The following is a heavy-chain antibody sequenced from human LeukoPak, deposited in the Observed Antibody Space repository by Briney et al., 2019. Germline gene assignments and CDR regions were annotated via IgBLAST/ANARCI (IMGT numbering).Heavy chain of an antibody. CDR3: ARGLRSIAAAGTRHYYYYGMDV. CDR2: INHSGST. D-gene: IGHD6-13*01. V-gene: IGHV4-34*01. CDR1: GGSFSGYY. Sequence: PSETLSLTCAVYGGSFSGYYWSWIRQPPGKGLEWIGEINHSGSTNYNPSLKSRVTISVDTSKNQFSLKLSSVTAADTAVYYCARGLRSIAAAGTRHYYYYGMDVWGQGTTVTVSS. J-gene: IGHJ6*02.